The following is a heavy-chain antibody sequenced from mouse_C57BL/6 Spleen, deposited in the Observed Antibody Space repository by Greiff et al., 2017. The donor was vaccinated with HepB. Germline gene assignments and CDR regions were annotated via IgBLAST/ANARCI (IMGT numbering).Heavy chain of an antibody. CDR2: IYPGNSDT. J-gene: IGHJ4*01. CDR3: TRWGYDESYYAMDY. CDR1: GYTFTSYW. V-gene: IGHV1-5*01. D-gene: IGHD2-2*01. Sequence: VQLQQSGTVLARPGASVKMSCKTSGYTFTSYWMHWVKQRPGQGLEWIGAIYPGNSDTSYNQKFKGKAKLTAVTSASTAYMELSSLTNADSAVYYCTRWGYDESYYAMDYWGQGTSVTVSS.